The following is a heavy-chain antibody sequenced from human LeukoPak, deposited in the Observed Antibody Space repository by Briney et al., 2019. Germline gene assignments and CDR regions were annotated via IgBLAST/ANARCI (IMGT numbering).Heavy chain of an antibody. V-gene: IGHV4-34*01. D-gene: IGHD3-22*01. CDR1: GGSFSGYY. CDR3: AGDRHKYNYDGSGYPPY. CDR2: INHSGST. J-gene: IGHJ4*02. Sequence: SETLSLTCAVYGGSFSGYYWSWIRQPPGKGLEWIGEINHSGSTNYNPSLKSRVTISVDTSKNQFSLKLSSVTAADTAVYYCAGDRHKYNYDGSGYPPYWGQGTLVTVSS.